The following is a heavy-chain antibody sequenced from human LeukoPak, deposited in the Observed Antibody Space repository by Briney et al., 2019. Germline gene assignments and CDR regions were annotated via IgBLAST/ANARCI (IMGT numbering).Heavy chain of an antibody. J-gene: IGHJ4*02. CDR1: GFTFDDYG. V-gene: IGHV3-20*04. Sequence: PGGSLRLSCAASGFTFDDYGRSWVRQALGKGLEWVSGINWNGGSTGYADSVKGRFTISRDNAKNSLYLQMNSLRAEDTALYYCARDLSSSNYPLHWGQGTLVTVSS. CDR3: ARDLSSSNYPLH. CDR2: INWNGGST. D-gene: IGHD4-11*01.